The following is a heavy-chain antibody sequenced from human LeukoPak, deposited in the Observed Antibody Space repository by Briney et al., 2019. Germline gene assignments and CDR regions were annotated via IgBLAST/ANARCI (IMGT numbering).Heavy chain of an antibody. CDR2: ISSSSSTI. D-gene: IGHD5-12*01. CDR1: GFTFSSYS. V-gene: IGHV3-48*01. CDR3: ARGVSARGTTINY. Sequence: GSLRLSCAASGFTFSSYSMNWVRQAPGKGLEWVSYISSSSSTIYYADSVKGRFTISRDNAKNSLYLQMNSLRAEDTAVYYCARGVSARGTTINYWGQGTLVTVSS. J-gene: IGHJ4*02.